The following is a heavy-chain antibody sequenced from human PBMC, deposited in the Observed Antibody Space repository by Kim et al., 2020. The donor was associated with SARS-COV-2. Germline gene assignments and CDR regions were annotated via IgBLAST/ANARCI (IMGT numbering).Heavy chain of an antibody. CDR3: ARDGGRGAYGDPTYYYGMDV. J-gene: IGHJ6*02. CDR2: ISAYNGNT. V-gene: IGHV1-18*01. Sequence: ASVKVSCKASGYTFTSYGISWVRQAPGQGLEWMGWISAYNGNTNYAQKLQGRVTMTTDTSTSTAYMELRSLRSDDTAVYYCARDGGRGAYGDPTYYYGMDVWGQGTTVTVSS. CDR1: GYTFTSYG. D-gene: IGHD4-17*01.